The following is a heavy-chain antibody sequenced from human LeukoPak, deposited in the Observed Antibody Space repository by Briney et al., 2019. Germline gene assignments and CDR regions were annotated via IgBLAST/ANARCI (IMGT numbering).Heavy chain of an antibody. D-gene: IGHD6-19*01. CDR2: IYPGDSDT. J-gene: IGHJ6*03. V-gene: IGHV5-51*01. Sequence: GESLKISCKGSGYSFTSYWIGWVRQMPGKGLEWMGIIYPGDSDTRYSPSFQGQVTISADKSISTAYLQWSSLKASDTAMYYCARSPWVAGPGYYYYMDVWGKGTTVTVSS. CDR3: ARSPWVAGPGYYYYMDV. CDR1: GYSFTSYW.